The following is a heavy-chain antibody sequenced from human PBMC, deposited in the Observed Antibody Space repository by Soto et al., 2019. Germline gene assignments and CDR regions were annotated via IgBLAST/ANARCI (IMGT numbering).Heavy chain of an antibody. CDR1: GFTFSSYA. J-gene: IGHJ6*02. V-gene: IGHV3-30-3*01. CDR2: ISYDGSNK. D-gene: IGHD2-15*01. CDR3: ARDREIVVVVAATPIYYYYGMDV. Sequence: GGSLRLSCAASGFTFSSYAMHWVRQAPGKGLEWVAVISYDGSNKYYADSVKGRFTISRDNSKNTLYLQMNSLRAEDTAVYYCARDREIVVVVAATPIYYYYGMDVWGQGTTVTVSS.